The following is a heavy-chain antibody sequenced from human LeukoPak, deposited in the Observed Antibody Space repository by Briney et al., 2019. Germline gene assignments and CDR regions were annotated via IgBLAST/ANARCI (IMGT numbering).Heavy chain of an antibody. CDR3: ARSDTAIITYAFDI. Sequence: SETPSLTCAVSGGSISSGGYSWSWIRQPPGKGLEWIGYIYYSGSTYYNPSLKSRVTISVDTSKNQFSLKLSSVTAADTAVYYCARSDTAIITYAFDIWGQGTMVTVSS. CDR2: IYYSGST. CDR1: GGSISSGGYS. D-gene: IGHD5-18*01. V-gene: IGHV4-30-4*07. J-gene: IGHJ3*02.